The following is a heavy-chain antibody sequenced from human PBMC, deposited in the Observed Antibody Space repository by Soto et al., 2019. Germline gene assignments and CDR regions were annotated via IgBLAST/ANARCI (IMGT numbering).Heavy chain of an antibody. J-gene: IGHJ4*02. Sequence: QVQLQESGPGLVKPSQTLSLTCTVSSGSISSGGHYWSWIRQHPGKGLEWIGYIYYSGITYYNPSLKSRVTISVDTSKNQFSLKLSSVTAADTAVYYCARWPQLEPRFDYWGQGTLVTVSS. CDR3: ARWPQLEPRFDY. CDR2: IYYSGIT. V-gene: IGHV4-31*03. CDR1: SGSISSGGHY. D-gene: IGHD1-1*01.